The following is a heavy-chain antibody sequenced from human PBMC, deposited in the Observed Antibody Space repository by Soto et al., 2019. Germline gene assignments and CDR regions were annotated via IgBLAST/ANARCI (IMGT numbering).Heavy chain of an antibody. Sequence: GESLKISCAASGFTFSSYGMHWVRQAPGKGLEWVAVILYDGSKKYYADSVKGRFTISRDNSKNTLYLQMSSLRAEDTALYYCVKDGSSGWPYFDDMDVWGQGTTVTVSS. CDR2: ILYDGSKK. CDR1: GFTFSSYG. V-gene: IGHV3-30*18. CDR3: VKDGSSGWPYFDDMDV. D-gene: IGHD6-19*01. J-gene: IGHJ6*02.